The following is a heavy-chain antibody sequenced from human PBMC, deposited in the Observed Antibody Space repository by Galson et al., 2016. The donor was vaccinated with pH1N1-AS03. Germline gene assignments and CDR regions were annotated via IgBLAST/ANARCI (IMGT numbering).Heavy chain of an antibody. J-gene: IGHJ4*02. CDR3: VRDIYGDPLGE. Sequence: CAISGDSVLSDSAAWNWVRQSPSRGLEWLGRTYLRSTWYHDYAESMKSRIIINADTSKNQFSLQLNSVTPEDTAVYYCVRDIYGDPLGEWGQGTLVPVSS. CDR1: GDSVLSDSAA. CDR2: TYLRSTWYH. D-gene: IGHD4-17*01. V-gene: IGHV6-1*01.